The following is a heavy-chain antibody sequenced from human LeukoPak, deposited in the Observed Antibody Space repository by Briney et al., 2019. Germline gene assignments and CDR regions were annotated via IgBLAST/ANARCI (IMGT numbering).Heavy chain of an antibody. J-gene: IGHJ4*02. V-gene: IGHV1-8*03. D-gene: IGHD6-6*01. CDR1: GYTFTSYD. Sequence: ASVKVSCKASGYTFTSYDINWVRQATGQGLEWMGWMNPNSGNTGYAQKFQGRVTITRNTSISTAYMELSSLRSEDTAVYYCARGSVEPLVPNLDYWGQGTLFTVSS. CDR3: ARGSVEPLVPNLDY. CDR2: MNPNSGNT.